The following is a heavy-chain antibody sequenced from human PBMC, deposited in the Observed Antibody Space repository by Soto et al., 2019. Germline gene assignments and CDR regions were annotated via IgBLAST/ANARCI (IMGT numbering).Heavy chain of an antibody. D-gene: IGHD3-16*01. CDR1: GGSISSSSYY. J-gene: IGHJ5*02. Sequence: SETLSLTCTVSGGSISSSSYYWGWIRQPPGKGLEWIGSIYYSGSTYYNPSLKSRVTISVDTSKNQFSLKLSSVTAADTAVYYCARHLNDYIWGSYWHWFDPWGQGTLVTVSS. V-gene: IGHV4-39*01. CDR2: IYYSGST. CDR3: ARHLNDYIWGSYWHWFDP.